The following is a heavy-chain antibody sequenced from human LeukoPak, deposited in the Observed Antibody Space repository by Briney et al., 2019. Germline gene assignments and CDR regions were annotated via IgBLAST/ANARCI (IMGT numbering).Heavy chain of an antibody. CDR2: ISSNSEYI. CDR1: GFTFSSYH. D-gene: IGHD2-21*01. Sequence: GGSLRLSCAASGFTFSSYHINWVRQAPGKGLEWVSSISSNSEYIYYADSVKGRFTISRDNAKNSLFLQMNSLRAEDTAVHYCARGLCGGDCYDYWGQGTLVTVSS. V-gene: IGHV3-21*01. CDR3: ARGLCGGDCYDY. J-gene: IGHJ4*02.